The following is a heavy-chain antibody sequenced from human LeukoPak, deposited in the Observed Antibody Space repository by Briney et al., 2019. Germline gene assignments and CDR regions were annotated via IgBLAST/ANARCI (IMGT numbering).Heavy chain of an antibody. Sequence: GASVKVSCKVSGYTLTELSMHWVRQAPGKGLEWMGGFDPEDGETIYAQKFQGRVTMTEDTSTDTAYMELSSLRSEDTAVYYCARGENVLRYFDWLADEPNYGMDVWGQGTTVTVSS. CDR2: FDPEDGET. V-gene: IGHV1-24*01. D-gene: IGHD3-9*01. CDR1: GYTLTELS. J-gene: IGHJ6*02. CDR3: ARGENVLRYFDWLADEPNYGMDV.